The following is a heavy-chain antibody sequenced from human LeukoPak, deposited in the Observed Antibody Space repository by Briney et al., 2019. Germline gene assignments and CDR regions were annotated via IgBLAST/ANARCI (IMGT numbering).Heavy chain of an antibody. CDR1: GFTFSSYS. D-gene: IGHD6-13*01. V-gene: IGHV3-48*01. CDR2: ISSSSSTI. CDR3: ATLSSSSWYGEVDY. Sequence: PGGSLRLSCAASGFTFSSYSMNWVRQAPGKGLEWVSYISSSSSTIYYADSVKGRFTISRDNAKNSLYLQMNSLRAEDTAVYYCATLSSSSWYGEVDYWGQGTLVTVSS. J-gene: IGHJ4*02.